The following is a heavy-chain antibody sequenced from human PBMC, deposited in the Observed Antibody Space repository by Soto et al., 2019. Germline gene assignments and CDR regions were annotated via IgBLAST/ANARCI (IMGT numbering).Heavy chain of an antibody. V-gene: IGHV1-69*13. CDR3: ARSASGVVDLLYYYFDY. CDR1: GGTFSSYA. J-gene: IGHJ4*02. CDR2: IIPIFGTA. D-gene: IGHD3-22*01. Sequence: VKVSCKASGGTFSSYAISWVRQAPGQGLEWMGGIIPIFGTANYAQKFQGRVTITADESTSTAYMELSSLRSEDTAVYYCARSASGVVDLLYYYFDYWGQGTLVTVSS.